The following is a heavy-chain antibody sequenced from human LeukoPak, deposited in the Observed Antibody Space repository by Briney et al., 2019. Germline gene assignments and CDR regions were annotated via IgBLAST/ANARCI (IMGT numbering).Heavy chain of an antibody. CDR1: GDRVSTNNVS. V-gene: IGHV6-1*01. D-gene: IGHD3-16*01. CDR3: AREDLGAAYFDF. J-gene: IGHJ4*02. CDR2: TYYRCKWYN. Sequence: SQTLSLTCAISGDRVSTNNVSWDWIRQSPSKGLEWLGRTYYRCKWYNDYPVSVKSRITISPDTSKNQFSLQLNSATPGDTAVYYCAREDLGAAYFDFWGQGTLVTVSS.